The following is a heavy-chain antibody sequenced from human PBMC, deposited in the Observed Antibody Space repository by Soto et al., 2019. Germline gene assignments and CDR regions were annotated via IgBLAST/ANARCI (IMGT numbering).Heavy chain of an antibody. CDR1: GFTFSSYG. J-gene: IGHJ4*02. D-gene: IGHD3-10*01. CDR2: ISGSGGST. Sequence: EVQLLESGGGLVQPGGSLRLSCAASGFTFSSYGMSWVRQAPGKGLEWVSAISGSGGSTYYADSVKGRFTISRDNSKNTLYLQMYRLRAEYTAVYYCAKDRPGITMGNWGQGTLVTVSS. CDR3: AKDRPGITMGN. V-gene: IGHV3-23*01.